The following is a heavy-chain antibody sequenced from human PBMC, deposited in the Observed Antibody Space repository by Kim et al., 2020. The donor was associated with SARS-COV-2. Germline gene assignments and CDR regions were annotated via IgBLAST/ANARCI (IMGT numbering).Heavy chain of an antibody. J-gene: IGHJ3*02. V-gene: IGHV4-59*01. CDR1: GGSISSYY. CDR3: ARVYSGYDLRRHDAFDI. D-gene: IGHD5-12*01. Sequence: SETLSLTCTVSGGSISSYYWSWIRQPPGKGLEWIGYIYYSGSTNYNPSLKSRVTISVDTSKNQFSLKLSSVTAADTAVYYCARVYSGYDLRRHDAFDIWGQGTMVTVSS. CDR2: IYYSGST.